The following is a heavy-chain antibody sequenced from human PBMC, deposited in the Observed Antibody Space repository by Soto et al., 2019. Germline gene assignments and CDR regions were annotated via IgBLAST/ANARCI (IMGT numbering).Heavy chain of an antibody. D-gene: IGHD3-3*02. CDR2: IYYSGST. V-gene: IGHV4-59*08. CDR1: GGSISSYY. Sequence: NPSETLSLTCTVSGGSISSYYWSWIRQPPGKGLEWIGYIYYSGSTNYNPSLKSRVTISVDTSKNQFSLRLRSVTAADTALYFCARHSLALRKNNWFDPWGQGIMVTVSS. CDR3: ARHSLALRKNNWFDP. J-gene: IGHJ5*02.